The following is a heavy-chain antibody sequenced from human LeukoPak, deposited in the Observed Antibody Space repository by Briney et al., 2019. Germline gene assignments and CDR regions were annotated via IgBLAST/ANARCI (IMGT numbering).Heavy chain of an antibody. CDR3: ARDGEWLDAFDI. CDR2: INHSGST. J-gene: IGHJ3*02. D-gene: IGHD5-12*01. CDR1: GGSFSGYY. V-gene: IGHV4-34*01. Sequence: SETLSLTCTVYGGSFSGYYWSWIRQPPGKGLEWIGEINHSGSTNYNPSLKSRVTISVDASKNQFSLKLSSVTAADTAVYYCARDGEWLDAFDIWGQGTMVTVSS.